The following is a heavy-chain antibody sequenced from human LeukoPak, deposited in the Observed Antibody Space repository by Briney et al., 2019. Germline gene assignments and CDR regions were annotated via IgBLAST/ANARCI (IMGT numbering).Heavy chain of an antibody. CDR2: IYYRETP. J-gene: IGHJ4*02. D-gene: IGHD6-19*01. V-gene: IGHV4-59*03. CDR1: GGSISSYY. Sequence: PSETLSLTCTVSGGSISSYYWGWVRQPPGKGLEWVGQIYYRETPNYNPSLRGRVTISIDTSKNQFSPKLNSVTAADTAIYYCAAESERWLLRSWGQGTLVTVSS. CDR3: AAESERWLLRS.